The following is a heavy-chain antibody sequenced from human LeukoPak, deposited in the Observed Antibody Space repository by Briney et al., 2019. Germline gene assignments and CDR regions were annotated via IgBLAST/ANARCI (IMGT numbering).Heavy chain of an antibody. D-gene: IGHD3-22*01. J-gene: IGHJ4*02. Sequence: GGSLRLSCAASGFTFSSNTMHWVRQAPGKGLEWVAVISYDGGNRYYADSVKGRFTISRDNSKNTLYLQMNSLRPEDTAVYHCARGNYYDSPIDYWGQGTLVSVSS. V-gene: IGHV3-30*04. CDR3: ARGNYYDSPIDY. CDR1: GFTFSSNT. CDR2: ISYDGGNR.